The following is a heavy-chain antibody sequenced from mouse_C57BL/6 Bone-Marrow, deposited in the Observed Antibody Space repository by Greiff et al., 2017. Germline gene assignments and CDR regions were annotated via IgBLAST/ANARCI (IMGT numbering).Heavy chain of an antibody. J-gene: IGHJ1*03. CDR3: TRVGYYGSRRYFDV. V-gene: IGHV5-9-1*02. Sequence: EVQVVESGEGLVKPGGSLKLSCAASGFTFSSYAMSWVRQTPEKRLEWVAYISSGGDYIYYADTVKGRFTISSDNARNTLYLQMSSLKSEDTAMYYCTRVGYYGSRRYFDVWGTGTTVTVSS. D-gene: IGHD1-1*01. CDR1: GFTFSSYA. CDR2: ISSGGDYI.